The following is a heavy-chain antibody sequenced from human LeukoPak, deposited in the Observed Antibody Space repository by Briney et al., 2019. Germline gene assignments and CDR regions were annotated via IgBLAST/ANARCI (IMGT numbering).Heavy chain of an antibody. J-gene: IGHJ4*02. Sequence: GGSLRLSCTASGFTFSSYSMNWVRQAPGKGLEWVSSITGISTYMYYTDSVKGRFTISRDNAKNSLDLQMNSLRAEDTAVYYCARWDDLFLIDFWGQGTLVTVSP. CDR3: ARWDDLFLIDF. CDR1: GFTFSSYS. CDR2: ITGISTYM. V-gene: IGHV3-21*01. D-gene: IGHD3-9*01.